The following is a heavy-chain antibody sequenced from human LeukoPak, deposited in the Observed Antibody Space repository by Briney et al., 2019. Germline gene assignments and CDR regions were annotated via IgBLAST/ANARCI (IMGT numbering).Heavy chain of an antibody. CDR3: ASLYSSSRTHTGDY. V-gene: IGHV4-59*08. CDR1: GGSISSYY. Sequence: SETLSLTCTVSGGSISSYYWSWIRQPPGKGLEWIGYIYYSGSTNYNPSLKSRVTISVDTSKNQFSLKLSSVTAADTAVYYCASLYSSSRTHTGDYWGQGTLVTVSS. D-gene: IGHD6-13*01. CDR2: IYYSGST. J-gene: IGHJ4*02.